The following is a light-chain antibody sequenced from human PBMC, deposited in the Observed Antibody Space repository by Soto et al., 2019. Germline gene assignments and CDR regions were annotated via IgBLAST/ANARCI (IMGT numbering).Light chain of an antibody. CDR2: RDN. Sequence: QSVLTQPPSVSGTPGQRVTISCSGGISNIGTNYVHWFQQLPGTAPKVLSNRDNQRPSEVPDRFSGSKSGTSASLAISGLQSEDEAEYYCAAWDDTVRSYVFGTGTKVTVL. V-gene: IGLV1-47*01. CDR1: ISNIGTNY. J-gene: IGLJ1*01. CDR3: AAWDDTVRSYV.